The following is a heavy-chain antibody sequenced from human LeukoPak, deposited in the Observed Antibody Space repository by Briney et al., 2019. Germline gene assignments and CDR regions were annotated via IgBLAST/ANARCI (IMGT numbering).Heavy chain of an antibody. CDR1: GFTFNNYW. Sequence: GGSLRLSCAGSGFTFNNYWMHWVRQVPGKGLVWVSRINSDGSSISYADSVEGRFTISRDNAKNTLYLQMNSLRAEDTAVYYCARRTMAQPHGMDVWGQGTTVTVSS. CDR3: ARRTMAQPHGMDV. V-gene: IGHV3-74*01. CDR2: INSDGSSI. D-gene: IGHD3-10*01. J-gene: IGHJ6*02.